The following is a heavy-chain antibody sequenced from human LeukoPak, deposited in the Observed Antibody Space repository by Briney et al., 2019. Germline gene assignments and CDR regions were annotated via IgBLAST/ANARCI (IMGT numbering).Heavy chain of an antibody. V-gene: IGHV1-2*02. CDR3: QAVDGIRYFDWLIPGWFDP. CDR1: GYTFTGYY. CDR2: INPNSGGT. J-gene: IGHJ5*02. D-gene: IGHD3-9*01. Sequence: GASVKVSCKASGYTFTGYYMHWVRQAPGQGLQWMGWINPNSGGTNYAQKFQGRVTMTRDTSISTAYMELSRLRSDDTAVYFCQAVDGIRYFDWLIPGWFDPWGQGTLVTVSS.